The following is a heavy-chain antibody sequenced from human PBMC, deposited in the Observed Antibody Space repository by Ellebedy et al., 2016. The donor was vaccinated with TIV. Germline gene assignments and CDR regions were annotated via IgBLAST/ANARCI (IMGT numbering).Heavy chain of an antibody. J-gene: IGHJ3*02. CDR2: IHYRGSA. Sequence: SETLSLXXTVSGGSISSGGYFWSWIRQHPGKGLEWIGYIHYRGSAYNNPSLKSRVTISVDTSKSQFSLKLNSVTAADTAVYYCARHMATVAHDVFDMWGQGTMVTVSS. CDR1: GGSISSGGYF. V-gene: IGHV4-39*01. CDR3: ARHMATVAHDVFDM. D-gene: IGHD4-23*01.